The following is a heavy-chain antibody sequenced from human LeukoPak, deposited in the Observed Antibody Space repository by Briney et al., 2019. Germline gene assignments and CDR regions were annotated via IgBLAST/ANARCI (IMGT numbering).Heavy chain of an antibody. D-gene: IGHD6-6*01. CDR2: INPNSGGT. CDR1: GYTFTGYY. CDR3: AVSSSGRRVWGYFDY. Sequence: GASVKVSFKASGYTFTGYYMHWVRQAPGQGLEWMGWINPNSGGTNYAQKFQGRVTMTRDTSISTAYMELSRLRSDDTAVYYCAVSSSGRRVWGYFDYWGQGTLVTVSS. J-gene: IGHJ4*02. V-gene: IGHV1-2*02.